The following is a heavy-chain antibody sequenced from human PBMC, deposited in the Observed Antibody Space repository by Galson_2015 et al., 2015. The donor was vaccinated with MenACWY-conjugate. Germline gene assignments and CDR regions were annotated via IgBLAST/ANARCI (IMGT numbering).Heavy chain of an antibody. CDR2: LHYTGST. V-gene: IGHV4-59*01. CDR3: ARYNWNNWFDP. CDR1: GGSMSPYY. Sequence: LTCSVSGGSMSPYYWTWIRQTPEKGLEWIGWLHYTGSTKYNPSLKSRITISVDTSNNQFSLNVYSVTAADTAIYYCARYNWNNWFDPWGQGTLVTVSS. J-gene: IGHJ5*02. D-gene: IGHD1-20*01.